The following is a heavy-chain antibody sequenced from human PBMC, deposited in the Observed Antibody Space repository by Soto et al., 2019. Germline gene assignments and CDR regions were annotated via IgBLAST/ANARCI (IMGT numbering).Heavy chain of an antibody. CDR3: ARGRRILWSGYNWFDP. CDR1: GGSFSGYY. CDR2: INHSGST. D-gene: IGHD3-10*01. Sequence: SDTLSLTCAVYGGSFSGYYWSWIRQPPGKGLEWIGEINHSGSTNYNPSLKSRVTISVDTSKNQFSLKLSSVTAADTAVYYCARGRRILWSGYNWFDPWGQGTLVTVSS. J-gene: IGHJ5*02. V-gene: IGHV4-34*01.